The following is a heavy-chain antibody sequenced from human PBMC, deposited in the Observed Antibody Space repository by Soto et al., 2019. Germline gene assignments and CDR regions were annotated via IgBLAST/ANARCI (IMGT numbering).Heavy chain of an antibody. CDR3: ARDPIVGATTYYYGMDV. CDR2: ISYDGSNK. Sequence: GGSLRLSCAASGFTFSSYAMHWVRQAPGKGLGWVAVISYDGSNKYYADSVKGRFTISRDNSKNTLYLQMNSLRAEDTAVYYCARDPIVGATTYYYGMDVWGQGTTVTVSS. CDR1: GFTFSSYA. J-gene: IGHJ6*02. V-gene: IGHV3-30-3*01. D-gene: IGHD1-26*01.